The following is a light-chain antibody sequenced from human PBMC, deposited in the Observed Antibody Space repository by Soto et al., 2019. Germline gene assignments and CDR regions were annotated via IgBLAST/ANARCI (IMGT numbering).Light chain of an antibody. Sequence: QSFLTQPPSVSGAPVQRVTISCTGSSSNIWAFHDLHWYHQLPGTSPKLLIYGNGNRPSGFPDRFSGSKSGTSASLASTGLQAADEAAYYCQSHDSSVSXSEVVGTGTKVXVX. J-gene: IGLJ1*01. CDR3: QSHDSSVSXSEV. CDR2: GNG. V-gene: IGLV1-40*01. CDR1: SSNIWAFHD.